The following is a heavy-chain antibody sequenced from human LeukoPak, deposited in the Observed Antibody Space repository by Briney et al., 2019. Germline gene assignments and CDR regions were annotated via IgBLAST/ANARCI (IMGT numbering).Heavy chain of an antibody. D-gene: IGHD2-15*01. CDR3: ASLLRGCDSHPDY. CDR2: IIPILGIA. V-gene: IGHV1-69*04. CDR1: GGTFSSYA. J-gene: IGHJ4*02. Sequence: SVKVSCKASGGTFSSYAISWVRQAPGQGLEWMGRIIPILGIANYAQKFQGRVTITADKSTSTAYMELSSLRSEDTAVYYCASLLRGCDSHPDYWGQGTLVTVSS.